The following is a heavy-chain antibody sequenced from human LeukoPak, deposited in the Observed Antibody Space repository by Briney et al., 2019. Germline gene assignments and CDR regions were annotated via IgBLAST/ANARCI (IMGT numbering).Heavy chain of an antibody. V-gene: IGHV4-59*08. Sequence: PSESLSLTCTVSSGSLSNRFWSWIRQPPGKGLEWMGYIYYTGSTDYNPSLKSRVAISVDTSKNQVSLKLSSVTAADTAVYYCARHSSSNWVRSNFDYWGQGTLVTVSS. D-gene: IGHD6-13*01. CDR3: ARHSSSNWVRSNFDY. J-gene: IGHJ4*02. CDR1: SGSLSNRF. CDR2: IYYTGST.